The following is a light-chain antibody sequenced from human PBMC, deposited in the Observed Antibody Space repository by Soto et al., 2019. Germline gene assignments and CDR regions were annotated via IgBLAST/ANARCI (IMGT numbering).Light chain of an antibody. CDR3: SSYTTSNTRQIV. CDR1: SSDVVGYNY. J-gene: IGLJ1*01. CDR2: DVS. V-gene: IGLV2-14*03. Sequence: QSVLTQPASVSGSPGQSITISCTGTSSDVVGYNYVSWYQHHPGKAPKLIIYDVSNRPPGVSNRFSGSKSGNTASLTISGLQPEDEADYYCSSYTTSNTRQIVFGTGTKVTVL.